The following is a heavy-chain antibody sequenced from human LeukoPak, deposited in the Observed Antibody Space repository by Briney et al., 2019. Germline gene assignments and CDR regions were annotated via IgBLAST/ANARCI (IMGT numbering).Heavy chain of an antibody. V-gene: IGHV3-30*01. CDR2: IANDGNNK. Sequence: GGSLRLSCAASGFTFSTFPMHWVRQAPGKGLQWVAVIANDGNNKYYSDSVRGRFTISRDNSKNTLSLQMDSLTTEDTAVYYCARGAGTTVYYIDVWGKGTTVTVSS. D-gene: IGHD1-7*01. J-gene: IGHJ6*03. CDR3: ARGAGTTVYYIDV. CDR1: GFTFSTFP.